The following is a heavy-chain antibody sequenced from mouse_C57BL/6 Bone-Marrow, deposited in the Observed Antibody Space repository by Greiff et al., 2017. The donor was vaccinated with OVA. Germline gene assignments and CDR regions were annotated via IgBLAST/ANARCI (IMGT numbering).Heavy chain of an antibody. CDR2: IRSKSSNYAT. Sequence: EVKLVESGGGLVQPKGSLKLSCAASGFTFNTYAMHWVRQAPGKGLEWVARIRSKSSNYATYYADSVKDRFTISRDDSQSMLYRQMNNLKTEDKAMFSCVRGGDGYCVDWFAYGGQGTLVTVSA. D-gene: IGHD2-3*01. V-gene: IGHV10-3*01. J-gene: IGHJ3*01. CDR1: GFTFNTYA. CDR3: VRGGDGYCVDWFAY.